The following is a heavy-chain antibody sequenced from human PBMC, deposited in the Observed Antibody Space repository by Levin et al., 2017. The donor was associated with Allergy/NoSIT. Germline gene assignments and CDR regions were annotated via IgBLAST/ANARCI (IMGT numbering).Heavy chain of an antibody. CDR1: GFTFSSYS. J-gene: IGHJ6*02. CDR2: ISSSSSTI. D-gene: IGHD6-19*01. CDR3: ASGLGSSGWYVLSYYYYYGMDV. V-gene: IGHV3-48*01. Sequence: GGSLRLSCAASGFTFSSYSMNWVRQAPGKGLEWVSYISSSSSTIYYADSVKGRFTISRDNAKNSLYLQMNSLRAEDTAVYYCASGLGSSGWYVLSYYYYYGMDVWGQGTTVTVSS.